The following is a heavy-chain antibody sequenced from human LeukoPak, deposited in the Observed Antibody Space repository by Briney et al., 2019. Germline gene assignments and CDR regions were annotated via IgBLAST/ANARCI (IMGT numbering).Heavy chain of an antibody. Sequence: PGGSLRLSCAASGFTFSSYEMNWVRQAPGKGLEGVSYISSSGSTIYYADSVKGRFTISRDNAKNSLYLQMNSLRAEDTAVYYCARDGYCSGGSCYSGEDDYYYYGMDVWGQGTTVTVSS. CDR3: ARDGYCSGGSCYSGEDDYYYYGMDV. CDR1: GFTFSSYE. V-gene: IGHV3-48*03. J-gene: IGHJ6*02. D-gene: IGHD2-15*01. CDR2: ISSSGSTI.